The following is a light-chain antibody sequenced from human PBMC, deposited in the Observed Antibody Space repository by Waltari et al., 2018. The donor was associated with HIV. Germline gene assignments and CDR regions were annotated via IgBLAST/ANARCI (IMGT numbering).Light chain of an antibody. CDR3: QQYYTVPPT. J-gene: IGKJ4*01. Sequence: DIVMTQSPESLAVSLGERATINCTSSRTVLYSSDHQNYLAWYLQRPGQSPRVLLFWASTRAFGVPNRFSGSGSGTDFSLTLSSLQADDVGIYYCQQYYTVPPTFGGGTKVEI. CDR2: WAS. V-gene: IGKV4-1*01. CDR1: RTVLYSSDHQNY.